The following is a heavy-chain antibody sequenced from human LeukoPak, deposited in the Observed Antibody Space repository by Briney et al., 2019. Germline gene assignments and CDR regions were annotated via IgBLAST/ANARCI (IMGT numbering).Heavy chain of an antibody. D-gene: IGHD5-24*01. V-gene: IGHV4-39*01. CDR1: GGSISSSSYH. CDR2: ISYNEST. CDR3: ARRDGYNGAPYY. Sequence: SETLSLTCIVSGGSISSSSYHWGWIRQPPGKGLEWIGHISYNESTYYNPSLKSRVTISVDTSKNQFSLRLSSVTAADTAVYYCARRDGYNGAPYYWGQGTLVAVSS. J-gene: IGHJ4*02.